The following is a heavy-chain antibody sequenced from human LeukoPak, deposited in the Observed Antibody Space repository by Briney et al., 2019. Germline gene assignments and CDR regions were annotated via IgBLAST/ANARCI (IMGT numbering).Heavy chain of an antibody. D-gene: IGHD2-2*01. CDR3: GKVGGTCGTPTCLIDY. CDR1: GFTFSTYG. Sequence: GGSLRLSCAASGFTFSTYGMTWVRQAPGKGLEWVSIISGDGAATFYADSVKGRFTISRDNSKNTLYLQTNSLRAEDTAVYYWGKVGGTCGTPTCLIDYWGQGTLVTVSS. J-gene: IGHJ4*02. V-gene: IGHV3-23*01. CDR2: ISGDGAAT.